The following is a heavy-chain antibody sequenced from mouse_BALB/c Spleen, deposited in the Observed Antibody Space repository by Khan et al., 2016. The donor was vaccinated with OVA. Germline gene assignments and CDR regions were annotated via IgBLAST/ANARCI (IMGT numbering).Heavy chain of an antibody. J-gene: IGHJ4*01. CDR1: GYTFISYD. CDR2: IYPGDGST. V-gene: IGHV1S56*01. D-gene: IGHD2-4*01. CDR3: AREGLRGVARDY. Sequence: QVQLQQSGPEVVKPGTLVKISCKASGYTFISYDINWVKQRPGQGLEWIGWIYPGDGSTKYNETFKGKATMTADESSSTAYMQRSSLTSENSAVDFCAREGLRGVARDYWGQGTSVTVSS.